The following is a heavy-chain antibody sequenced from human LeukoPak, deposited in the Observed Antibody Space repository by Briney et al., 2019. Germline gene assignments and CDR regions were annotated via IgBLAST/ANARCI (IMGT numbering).Heavy chain of an antibody. CDR3: ATSSGSYKGLDY. D-gene: IGHD6-25*01. CDR2: MYYSGGT. Sequence: PSETLTLTCTVSGGSISSHYWNGIRQPPGKAPEWIGYMYYSGGTNYNPSLKSRVTISVDTSNNQISLRLTSVTAADTAMYFCATSSGSYKGLDYWGQGTVVTVSS. CDR1: GGSISSHY. V-gene: IGHV4-59*08. J-gene: IGHJ4*02.